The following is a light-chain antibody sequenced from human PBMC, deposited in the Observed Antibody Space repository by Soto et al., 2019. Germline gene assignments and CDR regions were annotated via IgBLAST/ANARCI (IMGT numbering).Light chain of an antibody. Sequence: DIQMTQSPSTLSASVRDRVTITGRASQSISSWLAWYQQKPGKAPKLLIYDASSLESGVPSRFSGSGSGTEFTLTISSLQPDDFATYYCQQYNSYWTFGQGTKVDIK. CDR1: QSISSW. V-gene: IGKV1-5*01. CDR2: DAS. J-gene: IGKJ1*01. CDR3: QQYNSYWT.